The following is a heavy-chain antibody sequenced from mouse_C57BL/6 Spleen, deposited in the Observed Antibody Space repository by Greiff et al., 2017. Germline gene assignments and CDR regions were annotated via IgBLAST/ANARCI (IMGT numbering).Heavy chain of an antibody. D-gene: IGHD2-4*01. J-gene: IGHJ3*01. CDR3: ARRGLRGAWFAY. V-gene: IGHV1-47*01. CDR2: FHPYNDDT. CDR1: GYTFTTYP. Sequence: VKLQESGAELVKPGASVQMSCKASGYTFTTYPIAWMKQNHGKSLEWIGNFHPYNDDTKYNEKFKGKATLTVEKSSSTVYLELSRLTSGDSAVYYCARRGLRGAWFAYWGQGTLVTVSA.